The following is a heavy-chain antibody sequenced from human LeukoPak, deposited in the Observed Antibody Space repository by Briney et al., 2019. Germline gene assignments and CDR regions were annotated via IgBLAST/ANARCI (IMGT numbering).Heavy chain of an antibody. CDR2: IIPILGIA. Sequence: SVKVSCKASGGTFSSYAISWVRQAPGQGLEWMGRIIPILGIANYAQKFQGRVTITADKSTSTAYMELSSLRSEDTAVYYCARAPDYGGSHGDYWGQGTLVTVSS. D-gene: IGHD4-23*01. J-gene: IGHJ4*02. CDR3: ARAPDYGGSHGDY. CDR1: GGTFSSYA. V-gene: IGHV1-69*04.